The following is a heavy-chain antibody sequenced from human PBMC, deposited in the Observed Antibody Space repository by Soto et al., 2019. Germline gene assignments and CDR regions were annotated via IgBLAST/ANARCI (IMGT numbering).Heavy chain of an antibody. V-gene: IGHV3-30*18. J-gene: IGHJ6*02. Sequence: GGSLRLSCAASGFTFSSYGMHWVRQAPGKGLEWVAVISYDGSNKYYADSVKGRFTISRDNSKNTLYLQMNSLRAEDTAVYYCAKEVRIAARQDYYYYGMDVWGRGTTVTVSS. CDR3: AKEVRIAARQDYYYYGMDV. D-gene: IGHD6-6*01. CDR1: GFTFSSYG. CDR2: ISYDGSNK.